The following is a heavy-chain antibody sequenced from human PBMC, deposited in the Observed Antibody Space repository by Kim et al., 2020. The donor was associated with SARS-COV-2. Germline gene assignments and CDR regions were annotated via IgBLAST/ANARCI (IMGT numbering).Heavy chain of an antibody. CDR1: GFTFSSYW. Sequence: GGSLRLSCAASGFTFSSYWMTWVGQAPGKGLEWVANIKQDGNQKYYVDSVKGRFTISRDNAKNSLYLQMNSLRAEDTAVYYCAREGDLYSSGKVDFDIWGQGTMVTVSS. CDR2: IKQDGNQK. CDR3: AREGDLYSSGKVDFDI. V-gene: IGHV3-7*01. J-gene: IGHJ3*02. D-gene: IGHD6-19*01.